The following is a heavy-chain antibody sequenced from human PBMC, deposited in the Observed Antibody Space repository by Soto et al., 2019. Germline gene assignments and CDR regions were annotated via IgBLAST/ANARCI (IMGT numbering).Heavy chain of an antibody. D-gene: IGHD5-12*01. CDR3: AREGIVATIKYFDL. J-gene: IGHJ2*01. V-gene: IGHV3-7*01. Sequence: EVQLVESGGGLVQPGGSLRLSCAASGFTFSSYWMSWVRQAPGKGLEWVASIKQDGSEKYYVDSVKGRFTISRDNAKNSLYLQMNSLRAEDTAVYYCAREGIVATIKYFDLWGRGTLVTVSS. CDR2: IKQDGSEK. CDR1: GFTFSSYW.